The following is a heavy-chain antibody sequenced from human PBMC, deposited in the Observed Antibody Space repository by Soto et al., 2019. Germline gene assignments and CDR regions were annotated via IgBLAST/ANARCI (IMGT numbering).Heavy chain of an antibody. J-gene: IGHJ3*02. Sequence: SETLSLTCAVYGGSFSGYYWSWIRQPPGKGLEWIGEINHSGSTNYNPSLKSRVTISVDTSKNQFSLKLSSVTAADTAVYYCARGSELTGDNAFDIWGQGTMVTVSS. D-gene: IGHD7-27*01. V-gene: IGHV4-34*01. CDR3: ARGSELTGDNAFDI. CDR1: GGSFSGYY. CDR2: INHSGST.